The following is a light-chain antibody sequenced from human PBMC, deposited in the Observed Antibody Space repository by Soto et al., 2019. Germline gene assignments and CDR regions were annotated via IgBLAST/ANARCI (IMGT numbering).Light chain of an antibody. Sequence: ESVLTQSPGTLSLSPGEGATVSCRVSQSVSSSSLAWYRQKPGQAPRVLIYGASTRATGIPDRFSGSGSGTEFILTISSLQSEDFAVYYCQEYNTWPWTFGQGTKVDIK. J-gene: IGKJ1*01. CDR3: QEYNTWPWT. V-gene: IGKV3-15*01. CDR2: GAS. CDR1: QSVSSS.